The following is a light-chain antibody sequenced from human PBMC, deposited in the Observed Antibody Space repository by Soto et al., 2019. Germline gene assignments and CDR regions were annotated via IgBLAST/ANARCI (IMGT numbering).Light chain of an antibody. J-gene: IGLJ1*01. V-gene: IGLV2-14*01. CDR2: DVS. Sequence: QSALTQPAYVSGSPGQSITISCTGTISDVGGYNYVSWYQQHPGKAPKLMIYDVSNRPSGVSNRFSGSKSGNTASLTISGLQAEDEADYYCSSYTSSSTLVFGTGTKVTVL. CDR1: ISDVGGYNY. CDR3: SSYTSSSTLV.